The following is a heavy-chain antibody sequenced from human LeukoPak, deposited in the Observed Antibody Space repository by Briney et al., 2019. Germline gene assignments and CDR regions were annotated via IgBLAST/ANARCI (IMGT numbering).Heavy chain of an antibody. CDR3: ARDRRAVAVYFDY. J-gene: IGHJ4*02. Sequence: PGGSLRLSCAASGFTFDSYAMHWVRQAPGKGLEWVAVTSYDGGINYYADSVRGRFTISRDNSENTVYLEINNLRTEDTAVYYCARDRRAVAVYFDYWGQGTLVTVSS. CDR1: GFTFDSYA. CDR2: TSYDGGIN. D-gene: IGHD6-19*01. V-gene: IGHV3-30*04.